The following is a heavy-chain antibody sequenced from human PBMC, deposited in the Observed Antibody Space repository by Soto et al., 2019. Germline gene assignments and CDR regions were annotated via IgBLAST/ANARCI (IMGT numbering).Heavy chain of an antibody. J-gene: IGHJ4*02. CDR3: AKVPYYYDSSGYYQEV. D-gene: IGHD3-22*01. Sequence: PGGSLRLSCAASGFTFSSYAMSWVRQAPGEGLEWVSAISGSGGSTDYADAVKGRFTISRENSKNTLYLQMNSLRAEDTAVYYCAKVPYYYDSSGYYQEVWGQGTLVTV. CDR2: ISGSGGST. CDR1: GFTFSSYA. V-gene: IGHV3-23*01.